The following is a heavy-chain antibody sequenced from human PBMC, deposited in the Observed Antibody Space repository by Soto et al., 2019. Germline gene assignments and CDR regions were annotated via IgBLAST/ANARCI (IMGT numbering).Heavy chain of an antibody. D-gene: IGHD1-26*01. CDR2: ISYDGSNT. Sequence: QVQLVESGGGVVQPGRSLRLSCAASGFTFSSYGMHWVRQAPGKGLEWVAVISYDGSNTYYADAVKGRFTISRDNSKNTRYLQMNSLRAEDTAVYYCARSPYSVSYLAYCDYWGQGTLVTVSS. CDR3: ARSPYSVSYLAYCDY. V-gene: IGHV3-30*03. CDR1: GFTFSSYG. J-gene: IGHJ4*02.